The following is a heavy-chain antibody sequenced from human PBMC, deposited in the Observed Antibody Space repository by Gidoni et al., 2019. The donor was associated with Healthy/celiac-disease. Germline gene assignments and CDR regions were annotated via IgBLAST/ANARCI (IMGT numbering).Heavy chain of an antibody. CDR2: ISSNGGST. CDR1: GFTFSSSS. V-gene: IGHV3-64*01. Sequence: EVQLVESGGGLVQPGGSLRLSCAASGFTFSSSSMHWVRQAPGKGLEYVSAISSNGGSTYYANSVKGRFTISRDNSKNTLYLQMGSLRAEDMAVYYCARSPQLRFLEWSRYYFDYWGQGTLVTVSS. CDR3: ARSPQLRFLEWSRYYFDY. J-gene: IGHJ4*02. D-gene: IGHD3-3*01.